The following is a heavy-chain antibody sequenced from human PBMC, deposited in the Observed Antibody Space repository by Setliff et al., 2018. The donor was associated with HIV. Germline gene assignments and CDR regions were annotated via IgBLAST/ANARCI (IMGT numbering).Heavy chain of an antibody. CDR2: IHHSGST. CDR3: VMNGWYSLEY. CDR1: GDSISSHDW. V-gene: IGHV4-4*02. J-gene: IGHJ4*02. D-gene: IGHD6-19*01. Sequence: TLSLTCAVSGDSISSHDWWSWVRQPPGKGLEWIGEIHHSGSTNYDPSLKSRVTILVDKSKNEFSLKFNSVTAADTAVYYCVMNGWYSLEYWGQGMLVTVSS.